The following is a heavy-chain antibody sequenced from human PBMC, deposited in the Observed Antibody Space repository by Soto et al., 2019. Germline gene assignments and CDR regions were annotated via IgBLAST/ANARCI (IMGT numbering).Heavy chain of an antibody. D-gene: IGHD2-15*01. CDR3: ARLYCSGGSCYEYYFDY. J-gene: IGHJ4*02. V-gene: IGHV2-5*02. CDR2: IYWDDDK. Sequence: SGPTLVNPTQTLTLTCTFSGFSLSTSGVGVGWIRQPPGKALEWLALIYWDDDKRYSPSLKSRLTITKDTSKNQVVLTMTNMDPVDTATYYCARLYCSGGSCYEYYFDYWGQGTLVTVS. CDR1: GFSLSTSGVG.